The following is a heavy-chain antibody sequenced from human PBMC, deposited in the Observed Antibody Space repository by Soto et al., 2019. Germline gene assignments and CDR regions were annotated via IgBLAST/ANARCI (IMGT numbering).Heavy chain of an antibody. Sequence: GGALRLYGAAPVFSCGSYALSWVRQAPGKGLEWVSTISGSDGKTFYADSVKGRFSISRDTSQSTLYLQMNSLRADDTAMYYCARWSYLDYWGQGTRVTVSS. CDR2: ISGSDGKT. CDR1: VFSCGSYA. D-gene: IGHD3-3*01. J-gene: IGHJ4*02. CDR3: ARWSYLDY. V-gene: IGHV3-23*01.